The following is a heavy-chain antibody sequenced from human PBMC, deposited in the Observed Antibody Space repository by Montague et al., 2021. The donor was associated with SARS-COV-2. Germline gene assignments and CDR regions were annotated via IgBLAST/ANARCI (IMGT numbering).Heavy chain of an antibody. CDR2: ISFDGSNA. CDR3: ARGGVWVGVDNSDY. CDR1: GFTFSGYA. V-gene: IGHV3-30*04. J-gene: IGHJ4*02. D-gene: IGHD3-10*01. Sequence: SLRLSCAASGFTFSGYAMHWVRQAPGKGLEWVAVISFDGSNAWYVDSVKGRFTISRDNSKNTVYLQMNSLRAEDTAVYYCARGGVWVGVDNSDYWGQGTLVTVSS.